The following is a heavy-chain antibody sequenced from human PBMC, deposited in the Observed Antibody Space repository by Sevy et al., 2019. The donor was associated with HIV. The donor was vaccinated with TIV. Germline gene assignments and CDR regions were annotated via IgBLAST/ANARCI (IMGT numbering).Heavy chain of an antibody. V-gene: IGHV4-31*03. CDR2: IYYSGST. CDR1: GGSISSGGYY. D-gene: IGHD3-16*01. Sequence: SETLSLTCTVSGGSISSGGYYWSWIRQHPGKGLEWIGYIYYSGSTYYHPSLKSRVTISVDTSKNQFSLKLSSVTAADTAVYYCARVGVYNWFDPWGQGTLVTVSS. CDR3: ARVGVYNWFDP. J-gene: IGHJ5*02.